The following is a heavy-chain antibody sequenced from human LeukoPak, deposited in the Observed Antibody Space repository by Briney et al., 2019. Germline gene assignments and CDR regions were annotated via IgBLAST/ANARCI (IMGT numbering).Heavy chain of an antibody. CDR2: IYPADSDT. J-gene: IGHJ4*02. Sequence: SSRSYYWGWIRQPPGKGLEWMGTIYPADSDTIYSPSFQGQITISADKSITTAYLQWSSLKASDTAMYFCTRRMRGLYDSWGQGTQLIVSS. CDR1: SSRSYY. CDR3: TRRMRGLYDS. V-gene: IGHV5-51*01.